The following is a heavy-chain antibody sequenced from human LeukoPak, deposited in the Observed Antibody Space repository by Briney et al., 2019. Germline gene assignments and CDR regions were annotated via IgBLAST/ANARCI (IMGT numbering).Heavy chain of an antibody. CDR3: AILYSGSYYFDY. D-gene: IGHD1-26*01. CDR2: FDPEDGKT. V-gene: IGHV1-24*01. J-gene: IGHJ4*02. Sequence: ASVKVSCKVSGYTLTELSMHWVRQAPGKGLEWMGGFDPEDGKTIYAQEFQGRVTMTEDTSTDTAYMELSSLRSEDTAVYYCAILYSGSYYFDYWGQGTLVTVSS. CDR1: GYTLTELS.